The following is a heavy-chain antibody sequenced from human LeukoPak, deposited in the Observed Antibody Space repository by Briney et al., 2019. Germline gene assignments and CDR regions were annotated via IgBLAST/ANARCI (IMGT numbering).Heavy chain of an antibody. V-gene: IGHV4-59*01. J-gene: IGHJ6*02. CDR2: IFHSGGS. Sequence: PSETLSLTCTVSGDSTNNFHWSWIRQPPGKGLEWIGHIFHSGGSKYNPSLKSRATISTDMSKNVLSLELTSVTAADTAVYYCARLPPSAFYHGMDVWGQGTTVTVSS. CDR3: ARLPPSAFYHGMDV. CDR1: GDSTNNFH. D-gene: IGHD3-16*01.